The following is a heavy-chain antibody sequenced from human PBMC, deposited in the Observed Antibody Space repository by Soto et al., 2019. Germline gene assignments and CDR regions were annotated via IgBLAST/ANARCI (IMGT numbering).Heavy chain of an antibody. CDR2: IKSKSDGATT. D-gene: IGHD1-1*01. CDR1: GLSFTNAW. V-gene: IGHV3-15*01. J-gene: IGHJ4*02. CDR3: TTVLDYFKTCRVC. Sequence: EVQLVESGGGLVKPGGSLRLSCAASGLSFTNAWSWVRQAPGKGLEWVGLIKSKSDGATTDYAAPVKGRFTISRDDSKYTLYLQMNSLKTDATAVYYCTTVLDYFKTCRVCWGQGTLVTVSS.